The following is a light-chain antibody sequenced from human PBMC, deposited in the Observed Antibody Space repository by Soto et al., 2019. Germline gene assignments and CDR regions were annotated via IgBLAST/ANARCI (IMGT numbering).Light chain of an antibody. J-gene: IGKJ1*01. CDR3: QQYGSSPRT. CDR1: HSVISNY. V-gene: IGKV3-20*01. CDR2: GAF. Sequence: TLSLSPGERATFSCRASHSVISNYLAWYQQKPGQAPRLLIYGAFKRATGIPDRFSGSGSGTDFTLTISRMEPEDFAVYCCQQYGSSPRTFGQGTKVDTK.